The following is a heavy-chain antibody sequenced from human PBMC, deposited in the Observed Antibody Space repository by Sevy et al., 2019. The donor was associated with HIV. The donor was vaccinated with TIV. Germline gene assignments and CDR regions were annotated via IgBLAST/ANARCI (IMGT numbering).Heavy chain of an antibody. Sequence: GGSLRLSCAASGFTFSSYGMHWVRQAPGKGLEWVAVISYDGSNKYYADSVKGRSTISSDNSKNTLYLQMNSLRAEATAVYYCAKSYRFLAWLLVSAFDYWGQGTLVTVSS. D-gene: IGHD3-3*01. CDR3: AKSYRFLAWLLVSAFDY. V-gene: IGHV3-30*18. J-gene: IGHJ4*02. CDR1: GFTFSSYG. CDR2: ISYDGSNK.